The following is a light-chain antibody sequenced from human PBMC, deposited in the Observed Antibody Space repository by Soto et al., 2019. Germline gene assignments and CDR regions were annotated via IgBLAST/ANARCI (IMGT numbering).Light chain of an antibody. CDR3: QQSYSAPRVT. Sequence: DIQMTQSPSSLSASVGDRVSITCRANQSISSFLSLYQVKPGKAPKLLIYIESSLQSGVPSRFSGSGSGTDFTLTISSLQPEDFATYFCQQSYSAPRVTFGGGTKGEIK. CDR1: QSISSF. J-gene: IGKJ4*01. V-gene: IGKV1-39*01. CDR2: IES.